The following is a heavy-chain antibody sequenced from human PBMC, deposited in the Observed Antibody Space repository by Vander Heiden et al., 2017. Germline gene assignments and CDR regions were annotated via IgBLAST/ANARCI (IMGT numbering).Heavy chain of an antibody. CDR2: IYYSGST. CDR3: ASQYYYDSSGYYLEFDY. V-gene: IGHV4-39*01. D-gene: IGHD3-22*01. CDR1: GGSISSSSYY. Sequence: QLQLQESGPGLVKPSETLSLPCTVSGGSISSSSYYWGWIRQPPGKGLEWIGSIYYSGSTYYNPSLKSRVTISVDTSKNQFSLKLSSVTAADTAVYYCASQYYYDSSGYYLEFDYWGQGTLVTVSS. J-gene: IGHJ4*02.